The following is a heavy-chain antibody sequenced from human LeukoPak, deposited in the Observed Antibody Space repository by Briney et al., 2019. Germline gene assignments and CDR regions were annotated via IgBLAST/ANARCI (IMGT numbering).Heavy chain of an antibody. J-gene: IGHJ5*02. CDR3: ARGMSYYDFWSGYEYNWFDP. Sequence: ASVKVSCKASGYTFTSYDINWVRQATGQGLEWMGWMNPNSGNTGYAQKFRGRVTMTRNTSISTAYMELSSLRSEDTAVYYCARGMSYYDFWSGYEYNWFDPWGQGTLVTVSS. CDR1: GYTFTSYD. CDR2: MNPNSGNT. D-gene: IGHD3-3*01. V-gene: IGHV1-8*01.